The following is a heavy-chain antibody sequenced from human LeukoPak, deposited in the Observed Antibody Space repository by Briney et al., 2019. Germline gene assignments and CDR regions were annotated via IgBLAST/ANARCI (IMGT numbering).Heavy chain of an antibody. CDR1: GFTFSSYS. CDR2: ISTSSSYI. CDR3: TRDEPIGVFDI. D-gene: IGHD1-14*01. V-gene: IGHV3-21*01. J-gene: IGHJ3*02. Sequence: GGSLRLSCAASGFTFSSYSMSWVRQAPGKGLEWVSTISTSSSYIYYEDSLKGRFTISRDNAKNSLYLQMSSLRAEDTVVYYCTRDEPIGVFDIWGQGTMVSVSS.